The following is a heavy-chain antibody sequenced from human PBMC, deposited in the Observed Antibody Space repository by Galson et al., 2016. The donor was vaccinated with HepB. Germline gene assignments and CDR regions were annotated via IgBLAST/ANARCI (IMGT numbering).Heavy chain of an antibody. J-gene: IGHJ4*02. D-gene: IGHD4-11*01. V-gene: IGHV1-8*01. CDR3: ARGSAYSNYVAVY. Sequence: SVKVSCKASGDTFASYDINWLRQATGQGLEWMGWMNPNSGNTGYAQKFKGRVTMTRNTSISKAYMELGSLTSEDTAVYYCARGSAYSNYVAVYWGQGTLVTASS. CDR2: MNPNSGNT. CDR1: GDTFASYD.